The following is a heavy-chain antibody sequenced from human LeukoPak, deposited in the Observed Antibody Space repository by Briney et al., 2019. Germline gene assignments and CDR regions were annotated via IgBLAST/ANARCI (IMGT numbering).Heavy chain of an antibody. CDR1: GFTFR. V-gene: IGHV3-11*01. CDR3: AKVASGFIYGLLLKFFFDD. CDR2: ISNRGYAI. Sequence: GGSLGLSCAASGFTFRMSWVRQAPGKGLEWVSYISNRGYAIYYSDSVRGRFTVSRDNAKSSLFLQMDSLRVEDTAVYYCAKVASGFIYGLLLKFFFDDWGQGTLVTVSS. J-gene: IGHJ4*02. D-gene: IGHD4-17*01.